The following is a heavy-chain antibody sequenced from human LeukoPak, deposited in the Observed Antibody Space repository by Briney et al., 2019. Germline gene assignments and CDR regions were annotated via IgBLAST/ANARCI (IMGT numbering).Heavy chain of an antibody. CDR1: AFTVSSYW. CDR2: IKQDGSEK. D-gene: IGHD1-26*01. CDR3: ARSYRRWDQRFDY. Sequence: PAGSLRVSCAASAFTVSSYWMSWVRQAPGKGLEWVANIKQDGSEKYYVDSVKSRFTISRDNAKNSLYVQRNSLRAEDTAVYYCARSYRRWDQRFDYWGQGTLVTVSS. J-gene: IGHJ4*02. V-gene: IGHV3-7*02.